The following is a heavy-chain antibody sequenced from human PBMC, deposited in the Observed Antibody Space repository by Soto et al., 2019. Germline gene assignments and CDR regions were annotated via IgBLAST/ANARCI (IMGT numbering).Heavy chain of an antibody. Sequence: GGSLRLSCAASGFTFSAYEMHWVRHAPGKGLDGVAYISTSGSTVYYADSVKGRFTVSRDNTRNSLYLQMDSLRDEDTALYYCVRYCGTTLCNGVATRTFDYWGQGTLVTVSS. CDR1: GFTFSAYE. CDR2: ISTSGSTV. D-gene: IGHD5-12*01. CDR3: VRYCGTTLCNGVATRTFDY. J-gene: IGHJ4*02. V-gene: IGHV3-48*03.